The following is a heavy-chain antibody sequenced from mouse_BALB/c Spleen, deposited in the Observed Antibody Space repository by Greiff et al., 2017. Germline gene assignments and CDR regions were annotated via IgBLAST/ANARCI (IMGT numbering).Heavy chain of an antibody. CDR1: GFNIKDTY. CDR3: ARYYGSTWFAY. CDR2: IDPANGNT. V-gene: IGHV14-3*02. J-gene: IGHJ3*01. Sequence: VQLKQSGAELVKPGASVKLSCTASGFNIKDTYMHWVKQRPEQGLEWIGRIDPANGNTKYDPKFQGKATITADTSSNTAYLQLSSLTSEDTAVYYCARYYGSTWFAYWGQGTLVTVSA. D-gene: IGHD1-1*01.